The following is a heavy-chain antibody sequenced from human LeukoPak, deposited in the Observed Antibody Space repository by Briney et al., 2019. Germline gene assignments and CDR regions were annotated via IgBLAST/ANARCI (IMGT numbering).Heavy chain of an antibody. J-gene: IGHJ4*02. D-gene: IGHD3-16*02. CDR1: GGTFSSYA. CDR2: IIPIFGTA. V-gene: IGHV1-69*06. Sequence: ASVKVSCKASGGTFSSYAISWVRQAPGQGLEWTGGIIPIFGTANYAQKFQGRVTITADKSTSTAYMELSSLRSEDTAVYYCAMGDYVWGSYHRHFDYWGQGTLVTVSS. CDR3: AMGDYVWGSYHRHFDY.